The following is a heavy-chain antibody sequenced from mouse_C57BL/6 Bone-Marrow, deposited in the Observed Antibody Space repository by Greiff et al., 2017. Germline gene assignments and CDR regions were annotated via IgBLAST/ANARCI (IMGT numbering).Heavy chain of an antibody. V-gene: IGHV14-4*01. Sequence: LQQSGAELVRPGASVKLSCTASGFNIKDDYMHWVKQRPEQGLEWIGWIDPENGDTEYASKFQGKATITADTSSNTAYLQLSSLTSEDTAVYYCTTDYYGSSPFAYWGQGTLVTVSA. J-gene: IGHJ3*01. CDR2: IDPENGDT. CDR3: TTDYYGSSPFAY. CDR1: GFNIKDDY. D-gene: IGHD1-1*01.